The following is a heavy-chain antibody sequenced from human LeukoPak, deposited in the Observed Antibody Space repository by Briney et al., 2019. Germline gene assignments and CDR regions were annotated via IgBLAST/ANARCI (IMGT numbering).Heavy chain of an antibody. CDR1: GGSISSSSYY. Sequence: SETLSLTCTVSGGSISSSSYYWGWIRQPPGKGLEWIGSIYYSGSTYYNPSLKSRVTISVDTSKNQFSLKLSSVTAADTAEYYCARDGLIAARPFDYWGQGTLVTVSS. CDR2: IYYSGST. J-gene: IGHJ4*02. CDR3: ARDGLIAARPFDY. V-gene: IGHV4-39*07. D-gene: IGHD6-6*01.